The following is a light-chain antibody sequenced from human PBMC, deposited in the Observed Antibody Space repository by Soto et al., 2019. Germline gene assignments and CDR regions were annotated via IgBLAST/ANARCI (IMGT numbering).Light chain of an antibody. CDR1: QSISSW. CDR3: RHYYSYPIS. J-gene: IGKJ5*01. CDR2: EAS. Sequence: DIQMTQSPSTLSASVGDRVTITCRASQSISSWLAWYQQKPGRAPNLLIYEASILETGVPSRFSGSGSGTEFTLTISSLQPDDFATYYCRHYYSYPISFGQGTRLAIK. V-gene: IGKV1-5*03.